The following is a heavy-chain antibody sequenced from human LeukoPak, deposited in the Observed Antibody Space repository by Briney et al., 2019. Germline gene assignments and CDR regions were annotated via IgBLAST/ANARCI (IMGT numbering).Heavy chain of an antibody. Sequence: SETLSLICAVCGGSFSGYYWSWIRQPPGKGLEWIGEINHSGSTNYNPSLKSRVTISVDTSKNQFSLKLSSVTAADTAVYYCARGLMWAAAGFDYWGQGILVTVSS. CDR3: ARGLMWAAAGFDY. J-gene: IGHJ4*02. D-gene: IGHD6-13*01. CDR2: INHSGST. V-gene: IGHV4-34*01. CDR1: GGSFSGYY.